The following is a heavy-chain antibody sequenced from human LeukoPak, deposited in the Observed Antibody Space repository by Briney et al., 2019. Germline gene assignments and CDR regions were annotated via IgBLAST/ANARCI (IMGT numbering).Heavy chain of an antibody. Sequence: GGSLRLSCAASGFTVSSNYMSWVRQAPGKGLEWVSVIYSGGSTYYADSVKGRFTISRDNSKNTLYLQMNSLRAEDTAVYYCPQSGRYWYFDLWGRGTLVTVSS. CDR3: PQSGRYWYFDL. J-gene: IGHJ2*01. CDR1: GFTVSSNY. CDR2: IYSGGST. V-gene: IGHV3-53*01. D-gene: IGHD3-10*01.